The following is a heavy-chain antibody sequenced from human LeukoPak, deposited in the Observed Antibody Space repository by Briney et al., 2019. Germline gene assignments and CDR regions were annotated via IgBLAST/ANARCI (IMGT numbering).Heavy chain of an antibody. CDR1: GFSLSDYW. D-gene: IGHD3-16*01. J-gene: IGHJ4*01. V-gene: IGHV3-74*01. CDR2: ITSDGSTT. CDR3: AGDYIWGRLF. Sequence: GGSLRLSCVGSGFSLSDYWMHWVRQTPGKGLMWVSRITSDGSTTWYADSVKGRFTVSRDNAKNTLFLEMNSLRDEDTAVYYCAGDYIWGRLFWGQGALVTVSS.